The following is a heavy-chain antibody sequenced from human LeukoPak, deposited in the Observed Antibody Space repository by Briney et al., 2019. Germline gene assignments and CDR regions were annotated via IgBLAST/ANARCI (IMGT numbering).Heavy chain of an antibody. J-gene: IGHJ3*02. D-gene: IGHD3-10*01. CDR3: AREGGSGSYEAFDI. CDR1: GGTFSSYS. V-gene: IGHV1-69*04. Sequence: SVKVSCKASGGTFSSYSISWVRQAPGQGLEWMGRIIPILGIANYAQKFQGRVTITADNSTSTAYMELSSLRSEDTAVYYCAREGGSGSYEAFDIWGQGTMVTVSS. CDR2: IIPILGIA.